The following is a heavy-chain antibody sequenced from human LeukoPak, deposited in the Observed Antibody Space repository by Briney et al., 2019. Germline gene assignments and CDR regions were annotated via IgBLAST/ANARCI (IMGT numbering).Heavy chain of an antibody. CDR2: ISYDGSNK. J-gene: IGHJ4*02. CDR3: ARAQGRYFDWAYFDY. D-gene: IGHD3-9*01. CDR1: GFTFSSYA. Sequence: PGRSLRLSCAASGFTFSSYAMHWVRQAPGKGLGWVAVISYDGSNKYYADSVKGRFTISRDNSKNTLYLQMNSLRAEDTAVYYCARAQGRYFDWAYFDYWGQGTLVTVSS. V-gene: IGHV3-30-3*01.